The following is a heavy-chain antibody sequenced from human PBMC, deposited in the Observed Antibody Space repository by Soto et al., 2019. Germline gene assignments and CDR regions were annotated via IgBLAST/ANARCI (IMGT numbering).Heavy chain of an antibody. CDR1: GFTFSSYW. CDR2: IKQDGSEK. J-gene: IGHJ4*02. CDR3: ARVSLGDVVAYYFDY. V-gene: IGHV3-7*01. Sequence: LRLSCAASGFTFSSYWMSLVRQAPGQGLEGVANIKQDGSEKYYVDSVKGRFTISRDNAKNSLYLQLNSRRAEDTAVYYCARVSLGDVVAYYFDYWGQGTLVTVSS. D-gene: IGHD2-15*01.